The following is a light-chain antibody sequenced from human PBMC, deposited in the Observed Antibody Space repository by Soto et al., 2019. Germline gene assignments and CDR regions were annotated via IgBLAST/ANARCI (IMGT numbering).Light chain of an antibody. J-gene: IGLJ1*01. CDR2: DVS. Sequence: QSALTQPASVSGSPGQSITICCTGTSSDVGGYNYVSWYQQHPGKAPKLMIYDVSNRPSGVSNRFSGSKSGNTASLTISGLQAEDEADFYCSSYTSSSTPPYVFGTGTKVTVL. CDR1: SSDVGGYNY. CDR3: SSYTSSSTPPYV. V-gene: IGLV2-14*01.